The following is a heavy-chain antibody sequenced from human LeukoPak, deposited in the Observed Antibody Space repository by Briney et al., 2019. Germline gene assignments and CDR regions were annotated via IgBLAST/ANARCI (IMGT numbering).Heavy chain of an antibody. J-gene: IGHJ6*04. D-gene: IGHD4-17*01. CDR3: ARGRPYGDASGMDV. Sequence: SVKVSCKSCRCTLTSYAMHWLRQAAGKRRDGMGGSNVSNGNTKYSQTFQGRVTITRDTSASTAYMDLSRLRSEDTAVYYCARGRPYGDASGMDVWGKGTTVTVSS. CDR1: RCTLTSYA. CDR2: SNVSNGNT. V-gene: IGHV1-3*01.